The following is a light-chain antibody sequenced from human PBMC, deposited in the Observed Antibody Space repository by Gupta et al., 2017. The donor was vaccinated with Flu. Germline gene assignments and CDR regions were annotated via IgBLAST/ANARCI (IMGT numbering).Light chain of an antibody. CDR2: KVS. Sequence: LTLGAAAAVYCRSSQGRVYRYSNTYLPWFQQRPGQAPRRLIHKVSYWESGVPARFSGSGSGTDFTLKISSVEADDVGVYFCRQCEHWPWTFGQGTKVEIK. CDR1: QGRVYRYSNTY. J-gene: IGKJ1*01. V-gene: IGKV2D-30*01. CDR3: RQCEHWPWT.